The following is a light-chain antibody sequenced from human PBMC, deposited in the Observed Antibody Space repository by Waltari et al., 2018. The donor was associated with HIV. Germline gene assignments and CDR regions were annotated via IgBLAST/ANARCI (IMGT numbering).Light chain of an antibody. V-gene: IGKV4-1*01. J-gene: IGKJ1*01. CDR3: LQYYSTPRT. Sequence: DIVMTQSPDSLAVSLGERATINCKSSQSVLYSSNNKNYLAWYQQKPGQSPKLLIYWASTRESGVPDRFSGSGSGTDFTLTISSLQAEDVAVYYCLQYYSTPRTFGQGP. CDR2: WAS. CDR1: QSVLYSSNNKNY.